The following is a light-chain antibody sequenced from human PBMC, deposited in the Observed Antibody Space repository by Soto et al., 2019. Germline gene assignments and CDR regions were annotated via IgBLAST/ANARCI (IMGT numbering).Light chain of an antibody. CDR1: QRVTSNS. CDR3: EQYTGAPLT. V-gene: IGKV3-20*01. J-gene: IGKJ4*01. CDR2: AAS. Sequence: IVLAQSPGPLSLSPGERATLSCRASQRVTSNSLAWYQQKPGQAPTLLIYAASSRATGIPDRFSGGGSGPDFTLTIRRLEPEDFAVYYCEQYTGAPLTYGGGTKVDIK.